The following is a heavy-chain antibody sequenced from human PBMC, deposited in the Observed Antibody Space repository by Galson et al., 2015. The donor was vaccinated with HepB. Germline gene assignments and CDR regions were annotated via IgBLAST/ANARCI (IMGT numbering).Heavy chain of an antibody. CDR3: TAYITRNYYYYYGMDV. CDR1: GFTFSNAW. V-gene: IGHV3-15*01. CDR2: IKSKTDGGTS. J-gene: IGHJ6*02. D-gene: IGHD3-10*01. Sequence: SLRLSCAASGFTFSNAWMSWVRQAPGKGLEWVGRIKSKTDGGTSDYAAPVKGRFTISRDDSKNTLYLQMNSLKTEETAVYYCTAYITRNYYYYYGMDVWGQGTTVTVSS.